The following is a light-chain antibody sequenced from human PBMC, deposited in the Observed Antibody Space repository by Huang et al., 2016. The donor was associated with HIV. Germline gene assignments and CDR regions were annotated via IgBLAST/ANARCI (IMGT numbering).Light chain of an antibody. Sequence: EIVLTQSPATLSLSPGDRATLSCRASQSVSTYLAWYQQKPGQAPRLLIYDTSNRATGIPARFGGSGSGTDFTLTISSLEPEDFAVYFCQQRGNWPYTFGQGTKVEIK. CDR3: QQRGNWPYT. V-gene: IGKV3-11*01. J-gene: IGKJ2*01. CDR1: QSVSTY. CDR2: DTS.